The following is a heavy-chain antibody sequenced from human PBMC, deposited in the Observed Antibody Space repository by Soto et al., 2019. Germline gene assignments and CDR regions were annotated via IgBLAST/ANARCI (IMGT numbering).Heavy chain of an antibody. V-gene: IGHV4-34*01. CDR3: ARGSRSLYYYDTSASNYFGP. D-gene: IGHD3-22*01. Sequence: PSETLSLTCAVFNGSLSGYYWSWIRQPPGKGPEWIGESNHGGSTNYNPSLRSRLTISVDTSKNQFSLRLRSVTAADTAVYYCARGSRSLYYYDTSASNYFGPLGQGTLVTVS. CDR2: SNHGGST. CDR1: NGSLSGYY. J-gene: IGHJ5*02.